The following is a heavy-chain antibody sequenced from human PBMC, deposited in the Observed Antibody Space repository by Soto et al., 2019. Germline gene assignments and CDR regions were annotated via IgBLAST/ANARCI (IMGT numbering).Heavy chain of an antibody. CDR2: IYYSGST. J-gene: IGHJ4*02. CDR1: GGSISSGGYY. V-gene: IGHV4-31*03. Sequence: QVQLQESGPGLVKPSQTLSLTCTVSGGSISSGGYYWSWIRQHPGKGLEWIGYIYYSGSTYYNPSLQSRVTISVDTSKNQFSLKLGSVTAADTAVYYCARIRGDYYGSGSVYYFDYWGQGTLVTVSS. CDR3: ARIRGDYYGSGSVYYFDY. D-gene: IGHD3-10*01.